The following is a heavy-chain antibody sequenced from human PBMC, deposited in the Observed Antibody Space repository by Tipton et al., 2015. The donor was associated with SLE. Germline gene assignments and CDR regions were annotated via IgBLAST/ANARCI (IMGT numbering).Heavy chain of an antibody. V-gene: IGHV1-18*01. Sequence: QLVQSGAEVKKPGASVKVSCKASGYTFTSYGISWVRQAPGQGLEWMGWISAYNGNTNYAQKLQGRVTITADESTSTAYMELSSLRSEDTAVYYCASGFLMRGVKTGTELYYFDYWGQGTLVTVSS. J-gene: IGHJ4*02. CDR3: ASGFLMRGVKTGTELYYFDY. CDR2: ISAYNGNT. CDR1: GYTFTSYG. D-gene: IGHD1-1*01.